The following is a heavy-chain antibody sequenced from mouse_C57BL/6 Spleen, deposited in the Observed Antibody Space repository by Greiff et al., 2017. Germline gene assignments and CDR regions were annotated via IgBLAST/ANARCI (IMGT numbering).Heavy chain of an antibody. J-gene: IGHJ1*03. CDR1: GFTFSDYG. V-gene: IGHV5-17*01. CDR2: ISSGSSTI. CDR3: ARGDWYFDV. Sequence: EVHLVESGGGLVKPGGSLKLSCAASGFTFSDYGMHWVRQAPEKGLVWVAYISSGSSTIYYADTVKGRFTISRDNAKNTLFLQMTSLRSEDTAMYYCARGDWYFDVWGTGTTVTVSS.